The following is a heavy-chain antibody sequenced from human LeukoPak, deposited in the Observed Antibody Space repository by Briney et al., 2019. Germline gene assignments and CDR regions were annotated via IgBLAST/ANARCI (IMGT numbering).Heavy chain of an antibody. J-gene: IGHJ3*02. CDR3: ATDGAYDLWSRDAFDI. V-gene: IGHV1-24*01. Sequence: ASVKVSCKVSGYTLTELSMHWVRQAPGKGLEWMGGFYPEDGETIYAQKFQGRVTMPEDTSTDTAYMELNSLRSEGPALVYCATDGAYDLWSRDAFDIWGQGTMVTVSS. D-gene: IGHD3-3*01. CDR2: FYPEDGET. CDR1: GYTLTELS.